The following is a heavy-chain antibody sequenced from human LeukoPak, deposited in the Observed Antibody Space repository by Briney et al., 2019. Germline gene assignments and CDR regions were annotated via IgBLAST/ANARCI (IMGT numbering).Heavy chain of an antibody. CDR1: GGSISSYC. D-gene: IGHD6-6*01. V-gene: IGHV4-59*12. CDR2: IYYSGST. J-gene: IGHJ4*02. CDR3: ARYRSLYYFDY. Sequence: PSETLSLTCTVSGGSISSYCWSWIRQPPGKGLEWIGYIYYSGSTNYNPSLKSRVTISVDTSKNQFSLKLSSVTAADTAVYYCARYRSLYYFDYWGQGTLVTVSS.